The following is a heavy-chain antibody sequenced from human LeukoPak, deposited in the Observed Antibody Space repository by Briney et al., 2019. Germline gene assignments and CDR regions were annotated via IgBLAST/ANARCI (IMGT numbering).Heavy chain of an antibody. Sequence: PGGSLRLSCAASGFTFSSYWMSWVRQAPGKGLEWVANIKQDGSEKYYVDSVKGRFTISRDNAKNSLYLQMNSLRAEDTAVYYCARDSSGYGYYYYYYMDVWGKGTTVTVSS. V-gene: IGHV3-7*01. CDR1: GFTFSSYW. CDR3: ARDSSGYGYYYYYYMDV. D-gene: IGHD5-12*01. J-gene: IGHJ6*03. CDR2: IKQDGSEK.